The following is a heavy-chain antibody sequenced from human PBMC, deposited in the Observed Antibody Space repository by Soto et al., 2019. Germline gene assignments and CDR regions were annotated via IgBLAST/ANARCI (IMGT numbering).Heavy chain of an antibody. CDR1: GYTFTSYY. D-gene: IGHD5-18*01. J-gene: IGHJ6*02. V-gene: IGHV1-46*01. CDR3: ARDHAADTAMVIYGMDV. Sequence: GASVKVSCKASGYTFTSYYMHWVRQAPGQGPEWMGIINPSGGSTSYAQKFQGRVTMTRDTSTSTVYMELSSLRSEDTAVYYCARDHAADTAMVIYGMDVWGQGTTVTVSS. CDR2: INPSGGST.